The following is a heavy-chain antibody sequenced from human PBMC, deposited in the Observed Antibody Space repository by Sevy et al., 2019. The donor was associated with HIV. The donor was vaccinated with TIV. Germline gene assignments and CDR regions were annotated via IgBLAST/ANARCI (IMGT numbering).Heavy chain of an antibody. CDR2: IQYDGSNK. Sequence: GGSLRLSCAASGFSFSSYGMQWVRQAPGKGLEWMSYIQYDGSNKDYADSVKGRFTISRDNSKNTLYLQMNSLRVEDAVVFYGVKDGGGVGGDHWGQGTLVTVSS. CDR3: VKDGGGVGGDH. V-gene: IGHV3-30*02. D-gene: IGHD3-16*01. J-gene: IGHJ4*02. CDR1: GFSFSSYG.